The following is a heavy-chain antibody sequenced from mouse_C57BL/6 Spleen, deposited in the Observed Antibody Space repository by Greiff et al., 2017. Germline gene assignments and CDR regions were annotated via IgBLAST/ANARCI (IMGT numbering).Heavy chain of an antibody. CDR1: GYTYTDYN. J-gene: IGHJ2*01. Sequence: EVKLEESGPELVKPGASVKIPCKASGYTYTDYNMDWVKQSHGKSLEWIGDINPNNGGTIYNQKFKGKATLTVDKSSSTAYMALRSLTSEDTAVYYCARGRDHFDYWGQGTTLTVSS. CDR2: INPNNGGT. D-gene: IGHD3-3*01. V-gene: IGHV1-18*01. CDR3: ARGRDHFDY.